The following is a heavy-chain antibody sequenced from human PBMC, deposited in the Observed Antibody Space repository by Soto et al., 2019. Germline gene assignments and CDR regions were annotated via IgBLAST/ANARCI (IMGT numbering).Heavy chain of an antibody. Sequence: GGFLRLSCAASGFRISNTWMHWVRQAPGKGLEWVGRVKSKADGGTADYAAPVKGRFTVSRDDSKNTQYLQMNSLKMEDTAVYYCNSYPDFWGGHTPLWGQGTLVTVSS. V-gene: IGHV3-15*07. CDR3: NSYPDFWGGHTPL. J-gene: IGHJ4*02. CDR2: VKSKADGGTA. CDR1: GFRISNTW. D-gene: IGHD3-3*01.